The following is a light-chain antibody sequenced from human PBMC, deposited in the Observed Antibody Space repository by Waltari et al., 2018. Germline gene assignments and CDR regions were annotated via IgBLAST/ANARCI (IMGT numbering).Light chain of an antibody. V-gene: IGKV1-5*01. CDR1: QNIDSW. CDR3: LQSYNDPT. J-gene: IGKJ1*01. CDR2: DAS. Sequence: DIQMTQSPSTLSASVGDRVTITCRASQNIDSWLAWYQQKQGEAPKLLIYDASSLASGVPSRFSGSGSGTEFTLTISGLQLEDFATYYCLQSYNDPTFGQGTKVEIK.